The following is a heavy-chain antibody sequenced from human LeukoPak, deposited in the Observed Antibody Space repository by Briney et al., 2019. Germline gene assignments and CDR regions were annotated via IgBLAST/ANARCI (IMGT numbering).Heavy chain of an antibody. J-gene: IGHJ1*01. CDR3: AKDTALSTFYFQH. D-gene: IGHD2/OR15-2a*01. CDR1: GFTFSSYW. Sequence: PGGSLRLSCAASGFTFSSYWMSWVRQAPGKGLEWVAFIRYDGSNKHYADSVKGRFTISRDNSKNTLYLQMNSLRAEDTAEYYCAKDTALSTFYFQHWGQGTLVTVSS. V-gene: IGHV3-30*02. CDR2: IRYDGSNK.